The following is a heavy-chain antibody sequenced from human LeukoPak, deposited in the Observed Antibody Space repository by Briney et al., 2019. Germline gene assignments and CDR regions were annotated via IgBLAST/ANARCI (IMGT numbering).Heavy chain of an antibody. CDR3: AKMGTYDYDSSGYLDY. D-gene: IGHD3-22*01. J-gene: IGHJ4*02. CDR2: ISGSGGST. V-gene: IGHV3-23*01. CDR1: GFTFSSYA. Sequence: PGGSLRLSCAASGFTFSSYAMSWVRQAPGKGLEWVSAISGSGGSTYYADSVKGRFTISRDNSKNTLYLQMNSLRAEDTAVYYCAKMGTYDYDSSGYLDYWGQGTMVTVSS.